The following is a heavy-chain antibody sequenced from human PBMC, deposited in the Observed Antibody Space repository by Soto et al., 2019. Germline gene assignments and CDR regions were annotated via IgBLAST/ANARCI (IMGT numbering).Heavy chain of an antibody. CDR2: IYSSGTT. CDR3: ARMGLHLGELSRNWVDP. D-gene: IGHD3-16*02. Sequence: QVQLQESGPGLVKPSQTLSLSCSISGGSITSANYYWTWIRLFPGKGLEWIGYIYSSGTTHYKPSLKSRATISLDTSNNQFSLEVKSATAADTAVYYCARMGLHLGELSRNWVDPWGQGSRVTVSS. V-gene: IGHV4-31*03. CDR1: GGSITSANYY. J-gene: IGHJ5*02.